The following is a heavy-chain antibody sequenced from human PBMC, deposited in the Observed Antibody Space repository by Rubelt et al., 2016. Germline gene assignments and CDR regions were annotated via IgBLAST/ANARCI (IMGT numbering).Heavy chain of an antibody. J-gene: IGHJ4*02. CDR1: GYTFTGYY. V-gene: IGHV1-2*02. CDR3: AGFAIGGHSSGYLFDY. D-gene: IGHD3-22*01. Sequence: QVQLVQSGAEVKKPGASVKVSCKASGYTFTGYYMHWVRQAPGPGLEWMGWINPNSGGTNSAQKFQGRVTMTRDTSISTAYMELSRLRSDDTAVYYCAGFAIGGHSSGYLFDYWGQGTLVTVSS. CDR2: INPNSGGT.